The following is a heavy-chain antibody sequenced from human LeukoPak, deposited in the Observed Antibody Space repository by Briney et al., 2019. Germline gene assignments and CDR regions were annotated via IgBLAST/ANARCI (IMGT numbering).Heavy chain of an antibody. J-gene: IGHJ4*02. Sequence: SVKVSCKASGTTSSRSAISWVRQAPGQGLEWMGGVIPILGTTNYAQKFQDRVSITTDESTSTAYMEVSSLRSVDTAVYYCARDDGSATLGFDSWGQGTLVTVSS. V-gene: IGHV1-69*05. CDR1: GTTSSRSA. CDR3: ARDDGSATLGFDS. D-gene: IGHD1-26*01. CDR2: VIPILGTT.